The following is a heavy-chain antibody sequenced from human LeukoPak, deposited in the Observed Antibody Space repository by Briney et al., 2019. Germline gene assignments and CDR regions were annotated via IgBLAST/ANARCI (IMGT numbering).Heavy chain of an antibody. CDR2: IYHSGST. CDR3: ASHSIPPYSSGWFDY. D-gene: IGHD6-19*01. CDR1: GYSISSGYY. V-gene: IGHV4-38-2*01. Sequence: SETLSLTCAVSGYSISSGYYWGWIRQPPGKGLEWIGSIYHSGSTYYNPSLKSRVTISVDTSKNQFSLKLSSVTAADTAVYYCASHSIPPYSSGWFDYWGQGTLVTVSS. J-gene: IGHJ4*02.